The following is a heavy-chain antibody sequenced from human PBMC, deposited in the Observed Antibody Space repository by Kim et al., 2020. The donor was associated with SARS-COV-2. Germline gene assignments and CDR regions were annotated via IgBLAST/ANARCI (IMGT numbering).Heavy chain of an antibody. V-gene: IGHV3-7*01. Sequence: YVDSVMGRFTIAIDNAKNSLYLQMNSLRAEDTAVYYCARVGDGSSWQFDYWGQGTLVTVSS. CDR3: ARVGDGSSWQFDY. D-gene: IGHD6-13*01. J-gene: IGHJ4*02.